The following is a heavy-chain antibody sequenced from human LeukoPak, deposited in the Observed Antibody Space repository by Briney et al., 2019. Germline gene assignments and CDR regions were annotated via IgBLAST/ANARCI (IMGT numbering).Heavy chain of an antibody. D-gene: IGHD1-26*01. CDR3: ARDVGYWFDP. V-gene: IGHV3-30-3*01. J-gene: IGHJ5*02. Sequence: GRSLRLSCAASGFTFGSYAMHWVRQAPGKGLEWVAVISYDGSNKYYADSVKGRFTSSRDNSKNTLYLQMNSLRAEDTAVYYCARDVGYWFDPWGQGTLVTVSS. CDR1: GFTFGSYA. CDR2: ISYDGSNK.